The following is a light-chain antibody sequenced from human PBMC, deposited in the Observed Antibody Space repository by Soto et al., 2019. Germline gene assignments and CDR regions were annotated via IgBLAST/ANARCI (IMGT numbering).Light chain of an antibody. J-gene: IGKJ1*01. CDR3: QQYGGSPRT. CDR2: GEP. CDR1: QSVSTY. Sequence: DIVLTQSPGTLSLAPGERATLSCRASQSVSTYLAWYQLKPGQPPRLPIYGEPYSAAGITDRFSGSGSGTDVPLTISRLEPADLAMSYCQQYGGSPRTFGQGTKLEIK. V-gene: IGKV3-20*01.